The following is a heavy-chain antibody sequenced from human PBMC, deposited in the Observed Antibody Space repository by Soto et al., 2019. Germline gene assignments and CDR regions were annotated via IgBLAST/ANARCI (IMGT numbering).Heavy chain of an antibody. CDR1: GFSLSTSGVN. CDR2: IYWDDDK. Sequence: QITLKESGPTVVNPTQTLTLTCTFSGFSLSTSGVNVGWIRQPPGKTLEWLALIYWDDDKRYSPSLQSRLTITKDTSKNQVVLTITNMDPVDTATYYCVHRAYWGQGTLVTVSS. J-gene: IGHJ4*02. CDR3: VHRAY. V-gene: IGHV2-5*02.